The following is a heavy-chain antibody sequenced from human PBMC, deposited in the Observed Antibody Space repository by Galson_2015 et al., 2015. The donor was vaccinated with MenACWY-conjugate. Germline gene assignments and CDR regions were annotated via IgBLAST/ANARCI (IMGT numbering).Heavy chain of an antibody. Sequence: CAISGDSVSRHGAGWNWIRQSPSRGLEGLGRTYYRSKWYNDYALSLKSRITINPDTSKNQFSLQLNSVTPEDTAVYYCARVRLGSDPSFDSWGQGTLVTVSS. J-gene: IGHJ4*02. CDR1: GDSVSRHGAG. CDR3: ARVRLGSDPSFDS. CDR2: TYYRSKWYN. V-gene: IGHV6-1*01. D-gene: IGHD3-16*01.